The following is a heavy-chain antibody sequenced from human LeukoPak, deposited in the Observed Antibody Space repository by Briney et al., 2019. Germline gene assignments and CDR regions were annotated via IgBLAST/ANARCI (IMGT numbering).Heavy chain of an antibody. CDR3: ARDPDRGGGFDY. V-gene: IGHV3-48*01. Sequence: GGSLRLSCVASGFTFSSYSMNWVRQAPGKGPEWVSYISSSSTTIYYADSVKGRFTISRDNVQNSLYLQMNSLRAEDTAVYYCARDPDRGGGFDYWGQGTLVTASS. D-gene: IGHD2-15*01. CDR1: GFTFSSYS. J-gene: IGHJ4*02. CDR2: ISSSSTTI.